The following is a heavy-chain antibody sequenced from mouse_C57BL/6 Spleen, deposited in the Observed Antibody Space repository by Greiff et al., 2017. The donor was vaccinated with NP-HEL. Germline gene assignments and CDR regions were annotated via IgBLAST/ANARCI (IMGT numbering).Heavy chain of an antibody. Sequence: QVHVKQSGAELVRPGASVTLSCKASGYTFTDYEMHWVKQTPVHGLEWIGAIDPETGGTAYNQKFKGKAILTADKSSSTAYMELRSLTSEDSAVYYCTYYYGSSHWYFDVWGTGTTVTVSS. CDR2: IDPETGGT. CDR3: TYYYGSSHWYFDV. V-gene: IGHV1-15*01. J-gene: IGHJ1*03. D-gene: IGHD1-1*01. CDR1: GYTFTDYE.